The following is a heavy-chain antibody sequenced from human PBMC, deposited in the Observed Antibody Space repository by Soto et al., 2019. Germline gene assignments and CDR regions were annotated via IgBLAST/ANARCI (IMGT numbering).Heavy chain of an antibody. V-gene: IGHV3-7*05. J-gene: IGHJ3*02. Sequence: GGSLRLSCAASGFTFSTHWMSWVRQAPGKGLEWVAKINEDGSANSYVDSVKGRFTISRDNTKNSLFLQMNSLRAEDTAVYYCAKDTYYYGSGSYYNEWGAFDIWGQGTMVTVSS. CDR3: AKDTYYYGSGSYYNEWGAFDI. CDR1: GFTFSTHW. CDR2: INEDGSAN. D-gene: IGHD3-10*01.